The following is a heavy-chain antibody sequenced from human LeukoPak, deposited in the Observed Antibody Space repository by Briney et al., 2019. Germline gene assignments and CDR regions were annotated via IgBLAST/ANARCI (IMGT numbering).Heavy chain of an antibody. Sequence: SQTLSLTCAISGDSVSSNSAAWNWIRQSPSRGLEWLGRTYYRSKWYNDYAVSVKSRITINPDTSKNQFSLQLNSVTPEDTAVYYCARGHSPTYGSLGGLVDYWGQGTLVTVSS. CDR1: GDSVSSNSAA. CDR3: ARGHSPTYGSLGGLVDY. D-gene: IGHD6-6*01. J-gene: IGHJ4*02. V-gene: IGHV6-1*01. CDR2: TYYRSKWYN.